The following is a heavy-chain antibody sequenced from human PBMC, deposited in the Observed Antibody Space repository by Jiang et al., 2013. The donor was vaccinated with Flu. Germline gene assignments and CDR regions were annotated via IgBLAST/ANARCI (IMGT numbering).Heavy chain of an antibody. V-gene: IGHV4-30-2*05. D-gene: IGHD4-17*01. J-gene: IGHJ6*02. Sequence: LKSRVTISVDTSKNQFSLKLSSVTAADTAVYYCARVTVSKLGYYYGMDVWGQGTTVTVSS. CDR3: ARVTVSKLGYYYGMDV.